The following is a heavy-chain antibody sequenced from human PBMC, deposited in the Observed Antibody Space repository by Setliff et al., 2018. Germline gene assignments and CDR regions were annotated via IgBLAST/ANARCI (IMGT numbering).Heavy chain of an antibody. J-gene: IGHJ2*01. D-gene: IGHD1-26*01. CDR1: GGTFSSYA. V-gene: IGHV1-69*13. CDR2: IIPIFGTA. Sequence: GASVKVSCKASGGTFSSYAISWVRQAPGQGLEWMGRIIPIFGTANYAQTLQGRVTFSADASTATAYMEVTSLRSEDTAVYYCATVNRGGYHSIYWYFAPWGRGTLVTVSS. CDR3: ATVNRGGYHSIYWYFAP.